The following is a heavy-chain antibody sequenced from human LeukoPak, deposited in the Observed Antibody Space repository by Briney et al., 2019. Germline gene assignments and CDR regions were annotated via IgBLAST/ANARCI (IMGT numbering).Heavy chain of an antibody. V-gene: IGHV1-18*01. CDR1: GGTFSSYA. J-gene: IGHJ4*02. CDR2: INSYNGNT. Sequence: ASVKVSCKASGGTFSSYAVSWVRQAPGQGLEWMGWINSYNGNTQYAPKFKGRVITTIDTSTSTAYMELRSLGSDDTAVYYCARRGNWNDFDYWGQGTLVIVSS. CDR3: ARRGNWNDFDY. D-gene: IGHD1-20*01.